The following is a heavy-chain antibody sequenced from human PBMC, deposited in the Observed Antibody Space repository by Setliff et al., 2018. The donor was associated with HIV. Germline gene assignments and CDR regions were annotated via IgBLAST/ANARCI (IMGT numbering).Heavy chain of an antibody. V-gene: IGHV4-4*07. CDR1: GGSISIYY. J-gene: IGHJ3*02. D-gene: IGHD3-3*01. Sequence: SETLSLTCTVSGGSISIYYWSWIRQLPGEGLEWIGRISAGGYTYYNPSLKSRVTMSVDMSKNQFSLKLSSVTAADTAIYYCARDRSGTSYAGDDAFDIWGQGTMVTVSS. CDR2: ISAGGYT. CDR3: ARDRSGTSYAGDDAFDI.